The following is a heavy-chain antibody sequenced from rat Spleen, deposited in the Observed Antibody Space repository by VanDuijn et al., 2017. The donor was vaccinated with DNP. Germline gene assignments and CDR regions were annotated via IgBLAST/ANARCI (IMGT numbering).Heavy chain of an antibody. CDR2: ISYDGSST. CDR1: GFTFSNYG. Sequence: EVQLVETGGGLVQPGRSLKLSCVASGFTFSNYGMAWVRQAPTKGLEWVATISYDGSSTYYRDSVKGRFTISRDNAKSTLYLQMDSLRSEDTATYYCARQGYYSSYSYYWYFDFWGPGTMVTVSS. V-gene: IGHV5-29*01. J-gene: IGHJ1*01. CDR3: ARQGYYSSYSYYWYFDF. D-gene: IGHD1-2*01.